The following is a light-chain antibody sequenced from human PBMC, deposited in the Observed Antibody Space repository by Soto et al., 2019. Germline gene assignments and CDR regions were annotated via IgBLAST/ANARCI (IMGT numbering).Light chain of an antibody. CDR2: RNS. V-gene: IGLV1-47*01. CDR3: ATWDDRRSGVV. Sequence: QSVLTQSPSASGTPGQRVTISCSGINSNIGSNYVHWYQQFPGTAPKVLIYRNSQRPSGVPDRFSGSKSGISASLAISGLRSEDEADYFCATWDDRRSGVVFGGGTKVTVL. J-gene: IGLJ2*01. CDR1: NSNIGSNY.